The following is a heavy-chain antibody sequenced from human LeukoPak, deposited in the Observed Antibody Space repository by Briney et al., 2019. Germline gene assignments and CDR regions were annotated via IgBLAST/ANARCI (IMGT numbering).Heavy chain of an antibody. V-gene: IGHV1-2*04. CDR3: ARAGIAAAGDL. CDR2: INPNSGGT. Sequence: ASVKVSCKASGYTFTSYAMNWVRQAPGQGLEWMGWINPNSGGTNYAQKFQGWVTMTRDTSISTAYMELSRLRSDDTAVYYCARAGIAAAGDLWGQGTLVTVSS. D-gene: IGHD6-13*01. J-gene: IGHJ4*02. CDR1: GYTFTSYA.